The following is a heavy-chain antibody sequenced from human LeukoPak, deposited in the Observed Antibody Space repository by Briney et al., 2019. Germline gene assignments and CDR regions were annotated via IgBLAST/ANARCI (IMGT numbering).Heavy chain of an antibody. Sequence: ASVKVPCKASGYMFTGYYIHWVRQAPGQGLEWMGWINPNSGDTHFAQKFQGRVTMTRDTSITTAYMDLSSLRSDDTAVYYCARGSGLSLDSSGSLGSHWGQGTLVTVSS. CDR3: ARGSGLSLDSSGSLGSH. CDR2: INPNSGDT. V-gene: IGHV1-2*02. D-gene: IGHD3-22*01. J-gene: IGHJ4*02. CDR1: GYMFTGYY.